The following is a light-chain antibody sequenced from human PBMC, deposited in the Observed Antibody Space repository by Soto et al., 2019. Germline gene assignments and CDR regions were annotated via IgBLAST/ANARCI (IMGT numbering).Light chain of an antibody. CDR2: DAS. Sequence: EIVLTQSPATLSLSPGERATLSCRASQSVSSYLAWYQQKPGQAPRLLIYDASNRATGISARFSGSGSGTDFTLTISRLETEDFAVYYCQQRSKWPLTFGQGTKVDIK. V-gene: IGKV3-11*01. CDR3: QQRSKWPLT. J-gene: IGKJ1*01. CDR1: QSVSSY.